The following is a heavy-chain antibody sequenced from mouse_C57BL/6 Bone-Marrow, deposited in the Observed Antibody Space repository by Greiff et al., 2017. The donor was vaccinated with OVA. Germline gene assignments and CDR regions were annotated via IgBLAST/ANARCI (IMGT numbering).Heavy chain of an antibody. CDR3: TRWSYGSSCFSAMAY. V-gene: IGHV1-15*01. D-gene: IGHD1-1*01. CDR2: IDPETGGT. Sequence: VQLQQSGAELVRPGASVTLSCKASGYTFTDYEMHWVKQTPVQGLEWIGAIDPETGGTAYNQKFKGKAILTADKSSSTAYMELGSLTSEDSAVYYCTRWSYGSSCFSAMAYWGQGTSVTVSS. J-gene: IGHJ4*01. CDR1: GYTFTDYE.